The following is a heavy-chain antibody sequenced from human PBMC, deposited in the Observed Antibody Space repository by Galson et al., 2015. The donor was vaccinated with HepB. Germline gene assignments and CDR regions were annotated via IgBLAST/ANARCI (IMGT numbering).Heavy chain of an antibody. CDR2: IKQDGSEK. V-gene: IGHV3-7*04. CDR1: GFTFSSYW. Sequence: SLRLSCAASGFTFSSYWMSWVRQAPGKGLEWVANIKQDGSEKYYVDSVKGRFTISRDNAKNSLYLQMNSLRAEDTAVYYCARGSVYAGWEAMDVWGQGTTVTVSS. CDR3: ARGSVYAGWEAMDV. J-gene: IGHJ6*02. D-gene: IGHD1-26*01.